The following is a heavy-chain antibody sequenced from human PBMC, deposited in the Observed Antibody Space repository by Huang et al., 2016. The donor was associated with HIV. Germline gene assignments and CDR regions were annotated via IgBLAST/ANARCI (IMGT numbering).Heavy chain of an antibody. Sequence: VQLVQSGAEVKKPGESLKISCRGSGYSFSSYWIAWVRQMPGKALGWMGVIFPDDSDTTYSPSCEGQGTISADKSIGTAYLQWSSLKASDTAMYYCARRFSSSSGYFDYWGQGSLVTVSS. CDR2: IFPDDSDT. CDR1: GYSFSSYW. V-gene: IGHV5-51*01. D-gene: IGHD6-6*01. CDR3: ARRFSSSSGYFDY. J-gene: IGHJ4*02.